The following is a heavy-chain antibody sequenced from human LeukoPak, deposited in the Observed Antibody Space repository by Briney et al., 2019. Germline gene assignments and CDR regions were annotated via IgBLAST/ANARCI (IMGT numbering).Heavy chain of an antibody. V-gene: IGHV3-64*02. D-gene: IGHD3-3*01. CDR3: ARARRITNPLDY. J-gene: IGHJ4*02. CDR2: ISSNGGGT. Sequence: GGSLRLSCAASGFTFSSYAMHWVRQAPGKGLEYVSAISSNGGGTFYADSVKGRFTISRDNSQNTLYLQMNSLRAEDTAVYYCARARRITNPLDYWGQGTLVTVSS. CDR1: GFTFSSYA.